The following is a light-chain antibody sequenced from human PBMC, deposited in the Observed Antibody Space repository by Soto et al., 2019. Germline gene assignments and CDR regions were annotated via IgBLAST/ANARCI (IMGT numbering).Light chain of an antibody. J-gene: IGKJ2*01. CDR3: QQYGSSPDT. CDR1: QSVSSSY. Sequence: EIVLTQSPGTLSLSPGERATLSCRASQSVSSSYLAWYQQKPGQAPRLLIYGASSSATGIPDRFSGSGSGTDFTLTISRLEPEDFAVSYCQQYGSSPDTFGQGTKLEIK. V-gene: IGKV3-20*01. CDR2: GAS.